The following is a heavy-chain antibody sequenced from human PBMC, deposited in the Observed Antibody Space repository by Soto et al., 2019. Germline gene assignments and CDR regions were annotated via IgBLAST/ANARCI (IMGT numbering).Heavy chain of an antibody. V-gene: IGHV3-7*01. CDR2: IKQDGSEK. CDR3: ARDRNDFWSGYESY. CDR1: GFTFSSYW. Sequence: GGSLRLSCEASGFTFSSYWMSWVRQAPGKGLEWVANIKQDGSEKYYVDSVKDRFTISRDNVKNSLYLQMNSLRAEDTAVYYCARDRNDFWSGYESYWGQGTLVTVSS. D-gene: IGHD3-3*01. J-gene: IGHJ4*02.